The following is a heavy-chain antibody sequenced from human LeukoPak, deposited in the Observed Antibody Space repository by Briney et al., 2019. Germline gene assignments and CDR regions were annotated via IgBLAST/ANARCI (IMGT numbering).Heavy chain of an antibody. CDR3: ASLLSGFISSWCPDYYYGVDV. CDR1: SDSISSSRFY. J-gene: IGHJ6*02. CDR2: ISYSGST. V-gene: IGHV4-39*01. Sequence: SETLSLTCTVSSDSISSSRFYGGWIRQPPGRGLEWIATISYSGSTYYNPSLRSRVTMSIGTSKNQFSLKLSSVTAADTAVYYCASLLSGFISSWCPDYYYGVDVWGQGTTVSVSS. D-gene: IGHD6-13*01.